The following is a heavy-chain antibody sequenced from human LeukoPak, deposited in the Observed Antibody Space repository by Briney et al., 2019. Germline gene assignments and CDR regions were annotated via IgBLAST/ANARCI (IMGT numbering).Heavy chain of an antibody. D-gene: IGHD6-13*01. V-gene: IGHV3-30*03. CDR1: GFTFSSYW. CDR2: ISSDGSNK. J-gene: IGHJ6*03. CDR3: ARVPISSSWYDYYYMDV. Sequence: GGSLRLSCAASGFTFSSYWMSWVRQAPGKGLEWVAVISSDGSNKYYTDSVKGRFTISRDNSKNTLYLQMSSLRSEDTAVYYCARVPISSSWYDYYYMDVWGKGTTVTISS.